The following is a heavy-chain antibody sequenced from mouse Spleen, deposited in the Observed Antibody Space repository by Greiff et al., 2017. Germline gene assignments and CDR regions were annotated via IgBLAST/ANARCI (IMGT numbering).Heavy chain of an antibody. D-gene: IGHD1-1*01. V-gene: IGHV1-18*01. CDR1: GYTFTDYN. CDR3: ARSPYYGSSYGWYFDV. J-gene: IGHJ1*01. CDR2: INPNNGGT. Sequence: EVKLQESGPELVKPGASVKIPCKASGYTFTDYNMDWVKQSHGKSLEWIGDINPNNGGTIYNQKFKGKATLTVDKSSSTAYMELRSLTSEDTAVYYCARSPYYGSSYGWYFDVWGAGTTVTVSS.